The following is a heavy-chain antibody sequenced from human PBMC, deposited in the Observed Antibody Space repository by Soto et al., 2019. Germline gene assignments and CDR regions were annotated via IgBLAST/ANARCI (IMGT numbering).Heavy chain of an antibody. CDR1: GGTFSSYT. CDR3: ARSAAAGTGDY. J-gene: IGHJ4*02. CDR2: IIPILGIA. V-gene: IGHV1-69*02. Sequence: QVQLVQSGAEVKKPGSSVKVSCKASGGTFSSYTISWVRQAPGQGLEWMGRIIPILGIANYAQKFQGRVTSPADNTTSTAYMELSSLRSEDTAVYYCARSAAAGTGDYWGQGTLVTVSS. D-gene: IGHD6-13*01.